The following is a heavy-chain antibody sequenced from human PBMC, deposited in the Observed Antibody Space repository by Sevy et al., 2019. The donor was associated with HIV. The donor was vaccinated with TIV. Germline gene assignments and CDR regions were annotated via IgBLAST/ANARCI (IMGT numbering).Heavy chain of an antibody. V-gene: IGHV3-30*04. J-gene: IGHJ5*02. CDR1: GFTFSSYA. Sequence: GGSLRLSCAASGFTFSSYAMHWVRQAPGKGLEWVEDIIYDGSKKYYADSVKGRFTISRDNSKNTLYLQLNSLRAEDTAIYYCARDQHDYAGNVRTGWFDPWGQGTLVTVSS. D-gene: IGHD4-17*01. CDR2: IIYDGSKK. CDR3: ARDQHDYAGNVRTGWFDP.